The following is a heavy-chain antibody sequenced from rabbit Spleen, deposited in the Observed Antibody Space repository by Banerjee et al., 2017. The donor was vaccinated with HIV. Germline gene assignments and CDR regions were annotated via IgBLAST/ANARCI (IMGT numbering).Heavy chain of an antibody. CDR2: IYAGSSNNA. D-gene: IGHD1-1*01. V-gene: IGHV1S45*01. CDR3: ARDTSTSFSTYGMDL. CDR1: GFSFSSSYW. J-gene: IGHJ6*01. Sequence: QEQLEESGGDLVKPEGSLTLTCTASGFSFSSSYWICWVRQAPGKGLEWIACIYAGSSNNAYSAPWAKGRFTISKTSSTTVTLQMTSLTAADTATYFCARDTSTSFSTYGMDLWGPGTLVTVS.